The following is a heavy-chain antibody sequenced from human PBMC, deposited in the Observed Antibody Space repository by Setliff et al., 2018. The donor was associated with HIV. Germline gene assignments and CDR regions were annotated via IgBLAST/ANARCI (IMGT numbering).Heavy chain of an antibody. Sequence: GGSLRLSCTTSGFNFGDYGMSWVRQAPGKGLEWVSFIRNKDYGGTTEYAASVKGRFTISRDDSKSIAYLQMDSLKAEDTAVYYCTANYEHYWGQGTLVTVSS. V-gene: IGHV3-49*04. J-gene: IGHJ4*02. D-gene: IGHD4-4*01. CDR3: TANYEHY. CDR1: GFNFGDYG. CDR2: IRNKDYGGTT.